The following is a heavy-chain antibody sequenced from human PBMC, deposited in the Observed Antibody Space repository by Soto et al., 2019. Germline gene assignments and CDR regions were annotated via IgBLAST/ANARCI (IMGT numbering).Heavy chain of an antibody. CDR3: ARHKRPTQEYYDNSGYWSFYY. D-gene: IGHD3-22*01. CDR2: IYYSGST. J-gene: IGHJ4*02. V-gene: IGHV4-30-4*01. CDR1: GGSISSGDYY. Sequence: SETLSLTCTVSGGSISSGDYYWSWIRQPPGKGLECIGYIYYSGSTYYNPSLKSRVTISVDTSKNQFSLRLSSVTAADTAVYYCARHKRPTQEYYDNSGYWSFYYWGQGNLVTVSS.